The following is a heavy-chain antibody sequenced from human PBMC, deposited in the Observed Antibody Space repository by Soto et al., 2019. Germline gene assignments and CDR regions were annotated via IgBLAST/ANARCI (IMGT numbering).Heavy chain of an antibody. J-gene: IGHJ5*02. V-gene: IGHV4-30-2*01. CDR2: IYHSGST. CDR1: GGSISSGDYS. Sequence: PSETLSLTCAVFGGSISSGDYSWSWIRQTPGKGLEWIGYIYHSGSTYSNPSLKSRVTISVDRSKNQFSLKVSSVTAADTAVYYCVRGRGVGIWSDPWGQGTLVTVSS. D-gene: IGHD3-10*01. CDR3: VRGRGVGIWSDP.